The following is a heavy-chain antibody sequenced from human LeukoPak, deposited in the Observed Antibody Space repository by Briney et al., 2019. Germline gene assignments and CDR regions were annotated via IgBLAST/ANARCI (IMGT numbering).Heavy chain of an antibody. D-gene: IGHD5-12*01. Sequence: PSETLSLTCTVSGGSISSGDYYRSWLRQPPGKGLGWIGYIYNSGITYYNSSLKSRVTISGDTYKNQFSLKLSSVTAADTAVYYCARDRSGYDHLDYWGQGTLVTVSP. CDR1: GGSISSGDYY. J-gene: IGHJ4*02. CDR2: IYNSGIT. CDR3: ARDRSGYDHLDY. V-gene: IGHV4-30-4*01.